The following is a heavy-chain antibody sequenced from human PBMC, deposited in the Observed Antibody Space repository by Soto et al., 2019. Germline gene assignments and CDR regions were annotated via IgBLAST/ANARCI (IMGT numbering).Heavy chain of an antibody. D-gene: IGHD6-13*01. CDR3: ARTHIAAAGYFDY. Sequence: SETLSLTCAVSGGSISSSNWWSWVRQPPGKGLEWIGEIYHSGSTNYNPSLKSRVTISVDKSKNQFSLKLSSVTAADTAVYYCARTHIAAAGYFDYWGQGTLVTVSS. CDR1: GGSISSSNW. CDR2: IYHSGST. J-gene: IGHJ4*02. V-gene: IGHV4-4*02.